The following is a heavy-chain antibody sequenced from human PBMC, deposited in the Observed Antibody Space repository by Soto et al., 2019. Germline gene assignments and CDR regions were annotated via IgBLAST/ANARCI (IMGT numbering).Heavy chain of an antibody. CDR2: ISGRGDST. CDR1: GFTFSSYA. V-gene: IGHV3-23*01. Sequence: GGSLRLSCAASGFTFSSYAMSWVRQAPGKGLEWVSVISGRGDSTYYADSVKGRFTISRDNSKNTLYLQMNSLRVEDTAVYYCTNAVGGFDWSPFDYWGQGTLVTVSS. CDR3: TNAVGGFDWSPFDY. D-gene: IGHD3-9*01. J-gene: IGHJ4*02.